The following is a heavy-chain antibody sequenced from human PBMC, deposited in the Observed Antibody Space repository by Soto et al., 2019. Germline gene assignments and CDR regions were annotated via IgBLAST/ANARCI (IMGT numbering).Heavy chain of an antibody. D-gene: IGHD7-27*01. J-gene: IGHJ2*01. CDR2: TYYRSKWYY. CDR1: GDSVSSNSVS. Sequence: PSQTLSLTCDISGDSVSSNSVSWNWIRQAPSRGRAWLGRTYYRSKWYYESAVAVKSRITVNPDTSKNQFSLQLSSVTPEDTAVYYCARAPNRYFDLWGRGILVTVSS. CDR3: ARAPNRYFDL. V-gene: IGHV6-1*01.